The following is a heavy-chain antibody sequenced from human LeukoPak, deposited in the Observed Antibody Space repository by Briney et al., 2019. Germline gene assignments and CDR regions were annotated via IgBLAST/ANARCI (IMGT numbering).Heavy chain of an antibody. J-gene: IGHJ4*02. Sequence: GGSLRLSCAASGFAFSSYAMSWVRQAPGKGLEWVSGLSGSGSTTYDAGSVKGRFTISRDNSKKTLYLQVNSLRAEDTAMYFCAREGRYSSTWYRGWYFDYWGQGTLVTVSS. CDR1: GFAFSSYA. V-gene: IGHV3-23*01. D-gene: IGHD6-13*01. CDR2: LSGSGSTT. CDR3: AREGRYSSTWYRGWYFDY.